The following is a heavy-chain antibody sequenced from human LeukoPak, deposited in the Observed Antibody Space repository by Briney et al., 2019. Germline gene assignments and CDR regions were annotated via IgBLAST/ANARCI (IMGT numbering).Heavy chain of an antibody. D-gene: IGHD3-10*01. CDR1: GYSFTSYG. Sequence: GASVKVSCKASGYSFTSYGISWVRQAPGQGLEWMGWISAYNGNTNYGQKFQNRVTVTTDTSTSTAYMDLRSLRTDDTAIYYCARDRPGRYYGSGRYYNPPDYWGQGTRVIVSS. CDR2: ISAYNGNT. J-gene: IGHJ4*02. CDR3: ARDRPGRYYGSGRYYNPPDY. V-gene: IGHV1-18*01.